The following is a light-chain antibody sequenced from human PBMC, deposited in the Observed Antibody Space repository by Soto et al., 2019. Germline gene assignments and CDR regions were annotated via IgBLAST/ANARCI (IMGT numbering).Light chain of an antibody. J-gene: IGKJ5*01. CDR2: GAS. CDR3: QHYQSGHPIT. CDR1: QSVGTR. Sequence: EIVLTQSPGTLSLSPGERATLSCRAAQSVGTRLAWYQHKTGQAPRLLISGASSRATGIPDRFTGSGSETSFTLTISRLEPEDFALYYCQHYQSGHPITFGQGTRREIK. V-gene: IGKV3-20*01.